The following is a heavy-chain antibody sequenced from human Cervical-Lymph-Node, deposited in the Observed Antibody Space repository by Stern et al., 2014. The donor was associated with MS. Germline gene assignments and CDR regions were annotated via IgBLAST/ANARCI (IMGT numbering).Heavy chain of an antibody. J-gene: IGHJ6*02. CDR1: GFTLRSYG. CDR3: AKDRLFCSGGGCYAMDV. V-gene: IGHV3-30*18. CDR2: ISNDGNEK. Sequence: QLVESGGGVGQPGRSLRLSCAASGFTLRSYGMHWVRQAPGKGMEWEAVISNDGNEKYYTDSVKGRFTISRDNSKNTLYLQMNSLRTEDTAVYYCAKDRLFCSGGGCYAMDVWGQGTTVPVSS. D-gene: IGHD2-15*01.